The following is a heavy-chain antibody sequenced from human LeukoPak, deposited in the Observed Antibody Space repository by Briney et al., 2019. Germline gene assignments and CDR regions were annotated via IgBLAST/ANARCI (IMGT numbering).Heavy chain of an antibody. Sequence: GGSLRLSCAASGFTVSSNYMSWVRQAPGKGLEWVSVIYSGSSTYYADSVKGRFTISRDNSKNTLYLQMNSLRAEDTAVYYCARDFYSSSRLYYYYYMDVWGKGTTVTVSS. CDR2: IYSGSST. V-gene: IGHV3-53*01. J-gene: IGHJ6*03. D-gene: IGHD6-6*01. CDR3: ARDFYSSSRLYYYYYMDV. CDR1: GFTVSSNY.